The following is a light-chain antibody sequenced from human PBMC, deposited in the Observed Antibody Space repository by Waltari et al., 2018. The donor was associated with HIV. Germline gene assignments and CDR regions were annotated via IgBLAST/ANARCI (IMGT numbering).Light chain of an antibody. CDR1: NIGMKT. CDR2: DDR. V-gene: IGLV3-21*03. CDR3: QVWEPTSDHVV. Sequence: SYALTQETSVSVAPGKTARITCVGDNIGMKTVHWYQQKPGQAPVLVMYDDRKRPSGIAVRFAVSNAVNTATLTINRVEGGDEADYDCQVWEPTSDHVVFGGGSRLIVL. J-gene: IGLJ2*01.